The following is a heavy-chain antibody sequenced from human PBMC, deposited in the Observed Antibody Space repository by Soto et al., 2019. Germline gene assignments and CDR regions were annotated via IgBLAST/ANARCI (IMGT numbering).Heavy chain of an antibody. V-gene: IGHV3-53*01. Sequence: GGSLGLSCAASGFSVSTNYMSWVRQAPGKGLEWVSIIYAGSTTYYADSVKGRFTISRDISKNTVYLQMNSLRADDTAMYLCAKGPPRSWAHSWGQGTLVTVSS. CDR3: AKGPPRSWAHS. CDR2: IYAGSTT. CDR1: GFSVSTNY. D-gene: IGHD1-26*01. J-gene: IGHJ4*02.